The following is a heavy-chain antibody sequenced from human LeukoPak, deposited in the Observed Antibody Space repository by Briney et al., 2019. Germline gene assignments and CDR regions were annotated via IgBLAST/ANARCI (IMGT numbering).Heavy chain of an antibody. J-gene: IGHJ4*02. CDR1: DDSISRRGYY. D-gene: IGHD5/OR15-5a*01. Sequence: TSQSLSLTCSVSDDSISRRGYYWSWIRQRPGMGLEWMGYIYYNGRSGNTHYNLALKSRVTMSIDTGEKHFSLRLTSVTAADTAVYYCANSLPTVSTRNYFDYWGQGTLVIVSS. CDR2: IYYNGRSGNT. CDR3: ANSLPTVSTRNYFDY. V-gene: IGHV4-31*03.